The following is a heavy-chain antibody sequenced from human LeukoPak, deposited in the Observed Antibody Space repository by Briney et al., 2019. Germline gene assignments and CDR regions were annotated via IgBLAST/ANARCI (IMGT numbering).Heavy chain of an antibody. J-gene: IGHJ5*01. CDR1: GGSISSYY. Sequence: PSETLSLTCTVSGGSISSYYWSWIRQPPGKGLEWIGEINHSGSTNYNPSLKSRVTISLDTSKNQFSLKLSSVTAADTAVYYCARRFRFGGGCDSWGQGTLVTVSS. CDR3: ARRFRFGGGCDS. D-gene: IGHD3-10*01. V-gene: IGHV4-34*01. CDR2: INHSGST.